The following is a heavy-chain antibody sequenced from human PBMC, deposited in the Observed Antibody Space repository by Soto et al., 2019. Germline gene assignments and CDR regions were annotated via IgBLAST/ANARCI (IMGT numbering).Heavy chain of an antibody. CDR3: TTDIMITFGGVIYY. Sequence: EVQLVESGGGLVKPGGSLRLSCAASGFTFSNAWMSWVRQAPGKGLEWVGRIKSKTDGGTTDYAAPVKGRFTISRDDSKNTLYLQMNSLKTEDTAVYYCTTDIMITFGGVIYYWGQGTLVTVSS. V-gene: IGHV3-15*01. J-gene: IGHJ4*02. CDR1: GFTFSNAW. CDR2: IKSKTDGGTT. D-gene: IGHD3-16*01.